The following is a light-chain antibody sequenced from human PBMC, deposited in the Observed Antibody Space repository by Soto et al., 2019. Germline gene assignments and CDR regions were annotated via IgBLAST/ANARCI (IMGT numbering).Light chain of an antibody. CDR2: GAS. J-gene: IGKJ3*01. Sequence: EIVLTQSPGTLSLSPGERATLSCRASQSVTINYLAWYQQKPGQAPRLLVYGASTRATGIPDRFSGSGSGTDFTLTISRLEPEDFALYYCQQYGSSPFTFGPRTKVDIK. CDR1: QSVTINY. CDR3: QQYGSSPFT. V-gene: IGKV3-20*01.